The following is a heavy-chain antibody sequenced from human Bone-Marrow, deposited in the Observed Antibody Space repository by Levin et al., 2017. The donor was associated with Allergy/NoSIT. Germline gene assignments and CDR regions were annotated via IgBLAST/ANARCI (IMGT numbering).Heavy chain of an antibody. Sequence: SCAASGFTFITYDMGWVRQAPGKGLEWVSLINTSGTNTYYADSVKGRFAISRDNSKNTPHLQMDSLTADDTAVYFCGKGGTPRDATTCDFDYWGQGTLLTVSS. CDR1: GFTFITYD. V-gene: IGHV3-23*05. D-gene: IGHD1-7*01. J-gene: IGHJ4*02. CDR2: INTSGTNT. CDR3: GKGGTPRDATTCDFDY.